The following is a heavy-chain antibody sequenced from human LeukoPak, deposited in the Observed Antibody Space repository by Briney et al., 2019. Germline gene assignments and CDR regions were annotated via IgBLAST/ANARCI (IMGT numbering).Heavy chain of an antibody. V-gene: IGHV3-23*01. CDR3: AKGNNGFLEWRAFLDFDY. CDR1: GFTFSSYA. Sequence: PGGSLRLSCAASGFTFSSYAMSWVRQAPGKGLEWVSAISGSGGSTYYADSVKGRFTISRDNSKNTLYLQMNSLRAEDTAVYYCAKGNNGFLEWRAFLDFDYWGQGTLVTVSS. CDR2: ISGSGGST. J-gene: IGHJ4*02. D-gene: IGHD3-3*01.